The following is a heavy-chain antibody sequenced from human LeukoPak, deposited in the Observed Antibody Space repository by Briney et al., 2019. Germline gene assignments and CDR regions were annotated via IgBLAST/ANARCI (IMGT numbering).Heavy chain of an antibody. CDR3: EGVGGGQSHFEN. CDR1: GFTLSTYW. Sequence: GGSLRLSCAASGFTLSTYWMHWVRQGTGKGLVWVSRINPDGAVTSYADSVKGRFTISRDNARNTLYLQMNSLRAEDTAMYYGEGVGGGQSHFENGGQENLVTVS. D-gene: IGHD3-16*01. J-gene: IGHJ4*02. CDR2: INPDGAVT. V-gene: IGHV3-74*01.